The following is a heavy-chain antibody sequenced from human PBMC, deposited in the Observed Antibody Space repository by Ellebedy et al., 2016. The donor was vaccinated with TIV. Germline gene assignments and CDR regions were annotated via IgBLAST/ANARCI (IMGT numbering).Heavy chain of an antibody. D-gene: IGHD3-22*01. J-gene: IGHJ4*02. CDR3: TRDSFPEHAYYYDSSGYYYFDY. CDR1: GFTFGDYA. CDR2: IRSKAYGGTT. Sequence: GESLKISXTASGFTFGDYAMSWFRQAPGKGLEWVGFIRSKAYGGTTEYAASVKGRFTISRDDSKSIAYLQMNSLKTEDTAVYYCTRDSFPEHAYYYDSSGYYYFDYWGQGTLVTVSS. V-gene: IGHV3-49*03.